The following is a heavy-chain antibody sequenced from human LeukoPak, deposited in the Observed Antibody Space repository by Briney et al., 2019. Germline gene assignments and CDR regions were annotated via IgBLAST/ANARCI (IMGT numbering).Heavy chain of an antibody. CDR3: AKDPYYYDSSGYYYGY. CDR2: ISGSGGST. Sequence: GGSLRLSCAASGFTFSSYAMSWVRQAPGKGLEWVSAISGSGGSTYYADSVKGRFTISRDTSKNTLYLQMNSLRAEDTAVYYCAKDPYYYDSSGYYYGYWGQGTLVTVSS. V-gene: IGHV3-23*01. CDR1: GFTFSSYA. J-gene: IGHJ4*02. D-gene: IGHD3-22*01.